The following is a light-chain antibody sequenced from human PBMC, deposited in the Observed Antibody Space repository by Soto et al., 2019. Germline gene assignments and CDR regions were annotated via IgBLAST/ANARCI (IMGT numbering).Light chain of an antibody. J-gene: IGKJ1*01. Sequence: DIQMTQSPSTLSASVGDRVTITCRASQSISDWLAWYQQKPGKAPKLLMYDASRLESGVPSRFSGSGSGTEFTLTISSLQPDDFATNYCQQYNSYPWTFGQGTKVEIK. V-gene: IGKV1-5*01. CDR3: QQYNSYPWT. CDR2: DAS. CDR1: QSISDW.